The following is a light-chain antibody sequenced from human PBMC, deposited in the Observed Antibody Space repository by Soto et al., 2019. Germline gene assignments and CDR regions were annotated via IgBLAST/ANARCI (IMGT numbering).Light chain of an antibody. V-gene: IGLV2-14*01. CDR1: SSDVGGYNY. J-gene: IGLJ2*01. Sequence: QSVLTQPASVSGSPGQSITISCTETSSDVGGYNYVSWYQQHPGKAPKLMIYDVSNRPSGVSNRFSGSKSGNTASLTISGLQAEDEAEYYCSSYTSSSTLVFGGGTKLTVL. CDR3: SSYTSSSTLV. CDR2: DVS.